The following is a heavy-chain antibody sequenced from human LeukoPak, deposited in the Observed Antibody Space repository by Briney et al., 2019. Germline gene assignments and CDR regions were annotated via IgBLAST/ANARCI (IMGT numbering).Heavy chain of an antibody. J-gene: IGHJ6*04. V-gene: IGHV3-23*02. D-gene: IGHD2-2*01. CDR3: AIIQPLASYCHHCMDV. CDR1: GFIFSNDA. Sequence: GGSLSLSCAASGFIFSNDAMRWVSQEPGEGREGVSGISGSSGSTYYKDSVKGRFTISRDNSKNPLYLQMNSLRAEDTAVYYGAIIQPLASYCHHCMDVLVKGATLTLSS. CDR2: ISGSSGST.